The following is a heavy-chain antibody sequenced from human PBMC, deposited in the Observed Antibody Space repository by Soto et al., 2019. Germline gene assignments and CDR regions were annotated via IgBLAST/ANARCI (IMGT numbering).Heavy chain of an antibody. J-gene: IGHJ6*02. Sequence: QVQLVQSGAEVKKPGSSVKVSCKASGGTFSSYAISWVRQAPGQGLEWMGGIIPIFGTANYAQKFQGRVTMTADESTSTADMELSSLRSEDTAVYYCARGKWLVNGDYYYYGLDVWGQGTTVTVSS. V-gene: IGHV1-69*12. CDR3: ARGKWLVNGDYYYYGLDV. CDR2: IIPIFGTA. D-gene: IGHD6-19*01. CDR1: GGTFSSYA.